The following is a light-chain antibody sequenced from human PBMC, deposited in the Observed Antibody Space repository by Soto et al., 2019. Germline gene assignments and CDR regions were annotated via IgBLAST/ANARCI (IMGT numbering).Light chain of an antibody. Sequence: MTQSPATLSVSPGERATLSCRASQFIGSNLAWYQQKPGEAPRLLMYDASSRATGLPARFSGSGSGTEFTLTISNLQSEDFAIYYCQQYNNWPPLTFGGGTKVEIK. CDR1: QFIGSN. CDR2: DAS. CDR3: QQYNNWPPLT. V-gene: IGKV3-15*01. J-gene: IGKJ4*01.